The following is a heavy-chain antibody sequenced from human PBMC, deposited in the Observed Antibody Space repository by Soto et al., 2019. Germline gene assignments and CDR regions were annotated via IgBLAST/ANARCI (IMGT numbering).Heavy chain of an antibody. CDR1: GFTFDDYA. D-gene: IGHD3-22*01. CDR2: ISWNSGSI. CDR3: ARGGHYYDSSGYYVFDY. J-gene: IGHJ4*02. V-gene: IGHV3-9*01. Sequence: EVQLVESGGGLVQPGRSLRLSCAASGFTFDDYAMHWVRQAPGNGLEWVSGISWNSGSIGYADSVKGRFTISRDNSKNSLDLQMNSLRAVDTVLYYCARGGHYYDSSGYYVFDYWGQGTLVTVSS.